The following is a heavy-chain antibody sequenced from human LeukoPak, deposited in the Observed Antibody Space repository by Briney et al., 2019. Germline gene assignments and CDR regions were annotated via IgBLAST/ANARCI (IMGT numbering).Heavy chain of an antibody. CDR1: GYTFTGHY. CDR2: INPNSGGT. V-gene: IGHV1-2*02. D-gene: IGHD2-2*02. J-gene: IGHJ6*03. CDR3: AVVPAAIPYYYYYMDV. Sequence: TSVKVSCLAAGYTFTGHYMHRVRAAPGQGMEWMGWINPNSGGTNYAQKFQGRVTMTRDTSISTAYMELSRLRSDDTAVYYCAVVPAAIPYYYYYMDVWGKGTTVTVSS.